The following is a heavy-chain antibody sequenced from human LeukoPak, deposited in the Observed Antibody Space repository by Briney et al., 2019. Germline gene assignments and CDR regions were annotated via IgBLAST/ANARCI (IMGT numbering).Heavy chain of an antibody. CDR3: VRHSGRAGGQ. V-gene: IGHV3-53*01. J-gene: IGHJ4*02. CDR1: GFTVSSNY. CDR2: IYSGGST. D-gene: IGHD3-10*01. Sequence: GGSLRLSCAASGFTVSSNYMSWVRQAPGKGLEWVSVIYSGGSTYYADSVKGRFTISRDNSKNTLYLQMNSLRAEDTAVYHCVRHSGRAGGQWGQGTLIAVSS.